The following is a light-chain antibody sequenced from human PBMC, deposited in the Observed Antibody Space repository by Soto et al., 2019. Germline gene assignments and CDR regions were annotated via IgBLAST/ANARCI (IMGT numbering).Light chain of an antibody. CDR2: NTN. J-gene: IGLJ2*01. CDR1: SGSVSTGYY. V-gene: IGLV8-61*01. CDR3: VLYMGSGISV. Sequence: QTVVTQEPSFSVSPGGTVTLTCGLSSGSVSTGYYTSWYQQTPGQPPRALMYNTNTRSSGVPDRFSGSILGNKAALTITGAQADEESDYYCVLYMGSGISVFGGGTKLTVL.